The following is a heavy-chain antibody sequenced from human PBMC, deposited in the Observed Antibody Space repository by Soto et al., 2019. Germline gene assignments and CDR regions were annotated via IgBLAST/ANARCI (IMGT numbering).Heavy chain of an antibody. J-gene: IGHJ3*02. V-gene: IGHV3-30-3*01. CDR1: GFTFSSYA. CDR3: AREFIYYDSLSGAFDI. CDR2: ISYDGSNK. Sequence: LRLSCAASGFTFSSYAMYWVRQAPGKGLEWVAVISYDGSNKYYADSVKGRFTISRDNSKNTLFLQMNSLRAEDTAVYYCAREFIYYDSLSGAFDIWGQGTMVTVSS. D-gene: IGHD3-22*01.